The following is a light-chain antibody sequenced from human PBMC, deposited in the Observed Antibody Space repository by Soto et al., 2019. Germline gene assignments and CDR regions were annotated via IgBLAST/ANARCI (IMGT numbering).Light chain of an antibody. J-gene: IGLJ3*02. V-gene: IGLV1-40*02. CDR1: RSNIGAGYD. CDR2: GNK. Sequence: QSVLTQPPSVSGVPGQTITISCTGSRSNIGAGYDVHWYQQFRGTAPKLLIYGNKNRPSGVPDRFSGSKSGTSASLAITGLQAEDEADYFCQSYDSGFSGLVFGGGTKVPS. CDR3: QSYDSGFSGLV.